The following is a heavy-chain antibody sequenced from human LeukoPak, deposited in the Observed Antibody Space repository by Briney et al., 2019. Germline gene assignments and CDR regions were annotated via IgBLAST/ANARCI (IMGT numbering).Heavy chain of an antibody. CDR3: ARDPYSGYGRFDY. D-gene: IGHD5-12*01. CDR2: IYTSGST. Sequence: SETLSLTCTVSGGSISSGSYYWSWIRQPAGKGLEWIGRIYTSGSTYYNPSLKSRVTISVDTSKNQFSLKLNSVTAADTAVYYCARDPYSGYGRFDYWGQGTLVTVSS. CDR1: GGSISSGSYY. V-gene: IGHV4-61*02. J-gene: IGHJ4*02.